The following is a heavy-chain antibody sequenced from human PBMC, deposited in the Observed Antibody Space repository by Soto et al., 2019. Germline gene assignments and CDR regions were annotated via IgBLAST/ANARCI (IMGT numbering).Heavy chain of an antibody. Sequence: GGSLRLSCAASGFTFSSYWMSWVRQAPGKGLEWVANIKQDGSEKYYVDSVKGRFTISRDNAENSLYLQMNSLRAEDTAVYYCARDRDYGGNQPYYYYYGMDVWGQGTTVTVSS. CDR3: ARDRDYGGNQPYYYYYGMDV. CDR2: IKQDGSEK. J-gene: IGHJ6*02. V-gene: IGHV3-7*01. CDR1: GFTFSSYW. D-gene: IGHD4-17*01.